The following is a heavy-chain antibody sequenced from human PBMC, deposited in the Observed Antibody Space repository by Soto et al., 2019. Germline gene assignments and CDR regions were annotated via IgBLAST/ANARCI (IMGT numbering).Heavy chain of an antibody. D-gene: IGHD6-19*01. CDR1: GYTFTSYY. CDR3: ARDRIAVAGTVGNWFDP. Sequence: GASVKVSCKASGYTFTSYYMHWVRQAPGQGLEWMGIINPSGGSTSYAQKFQGRVTMTRDTSTSTVYMELSSLRSEDTAVYYCARDRIAVAGTVGNWFDPWGQGTLVTVSS. J-gene: IGHJ5*02. CDR2: INPSGGST. V-gene: IGHV1-46*01.